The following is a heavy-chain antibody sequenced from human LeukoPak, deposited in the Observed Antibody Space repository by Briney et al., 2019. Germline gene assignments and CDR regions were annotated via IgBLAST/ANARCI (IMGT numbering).Heavy chain of an antibody. J-gene: IGHJ4*02. Sequence: GRSLRLSCAASGFTFADYAMHWVRQAPGKGLEWVSDISWNNGSLGYADSVKGRFTISRDNAKNSLYLQMNSLRAEDTALYYCAKDRGATFYYGSGSFDFWGQGTLVTVSS. V-gene: IGHV3-9*01. CDR2: ISWNNGSL. CDR3: AKDRGATFYYGSGSFDF. CDR1: GFTFADYA. D-gene: IGHD3-10*01.